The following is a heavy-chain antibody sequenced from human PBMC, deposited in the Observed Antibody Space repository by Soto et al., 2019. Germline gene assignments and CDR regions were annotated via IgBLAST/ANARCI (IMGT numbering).Heavy chain of an antibody. CDR3: ARLRRDPSSSSVDY. V-gene: IGHV4-34*01. D-gene: IGHD6-6*01. CDR2: INHSGST. J-gene: IGHJ4*02. CDR1: VGSFSCYY. Sequence: WXTLSLTFSVYVGSFSCYYWSWIRQPPGKGLEWIGEINHSGSTNYNPSLKSRVTISVDTSKNQFSLKLSSVTAADTAVYYCARLRRDPSSSSVDYWGQGTLVTVSS.